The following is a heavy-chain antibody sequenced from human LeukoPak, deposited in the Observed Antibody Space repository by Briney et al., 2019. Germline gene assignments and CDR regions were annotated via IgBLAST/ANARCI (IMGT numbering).Heavy chain of an antibody. CDR2: IYYTGST. Sequence: SWIRQPPGKGLEWIGYIYYTGSTYYNPSLKSRVTISVDTSKNQFSLKLSSVTAADTAVYYCARVGSCSGGTCYFRWFDPWGQGTLVTVSS. J-gene: IGHJ5*02. CDR3: ARVGSCSGGTCYFRWFDP. D-gene: IGHD2-15*01. V-gene: IGHV4-30-4*08.